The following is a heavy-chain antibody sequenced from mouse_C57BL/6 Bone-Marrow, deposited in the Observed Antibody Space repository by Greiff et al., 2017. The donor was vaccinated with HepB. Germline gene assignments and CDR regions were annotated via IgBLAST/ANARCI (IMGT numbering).Heavy chain of an antibody. V-gene: IGHV1-22*01. CDR2: INPNNGGT. D-gene: IGHD2-4*01. J-gene: IGHJ1*03. CDR1: GYTFTDYN. Sequence: VQLQQSGPELVKPGASVKMSCKASGYTFTDYNMHWVKQSHGKSLEWIGYINPNNGGTSYNQKFKGKATLTVNKSSSTAYMELRSLTSEDSAVYYCDRGLRRSSYWYFDVWGKGTPVTVSS. CDR3: DRGLRRSSYWYFDV.